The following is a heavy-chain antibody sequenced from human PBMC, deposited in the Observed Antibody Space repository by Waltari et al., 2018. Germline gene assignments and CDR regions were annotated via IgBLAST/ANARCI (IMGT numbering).Heavy chain of an antibody. J-gene: IGHJ6*02. CDR3: ARGRAATYYYGMDV. CDR1: GGSISSHY. D-gene: IGHD6-13*01. Sequence: QVQLQESGPGLVKPSETLSLTCTVSGGSISSHYWSWIRQPPGKGLEWIGYIYYSGSTNYNPSLKSRVTISVDTSKNQFSLKLSSVTAADTAVYYCARGRAATYYYGMDVWGQGTTVTVSS. V-gene: IGHV4-59*11. CDR2: IYYSGST.